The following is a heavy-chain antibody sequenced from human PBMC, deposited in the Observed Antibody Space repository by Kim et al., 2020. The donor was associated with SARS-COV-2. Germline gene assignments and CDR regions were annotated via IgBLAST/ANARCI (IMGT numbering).Heavy chain of an antibody. Sequence: GYADSVKGRFTTSRDNAKKPLYQQMNSLRAEDTALYYCAIPADGDSAYFDYWGQGTLVTVSS. V-gene: IGHV3-9*01. J-gene: IGHJ4*02. D-gene: IGHD3-10*01. CDR3: AIPADGDSAYFDY.